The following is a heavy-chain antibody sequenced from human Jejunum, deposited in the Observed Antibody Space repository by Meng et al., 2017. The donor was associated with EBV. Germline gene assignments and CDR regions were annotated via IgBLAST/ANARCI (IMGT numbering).Heavy chain of an antibody. CDR2: ISPDFGTA. Sequence: QVQMVSSGAEVTKPGPLVQLSSQASGDPFPSNGVGSVPLTPGHGPEWLADISPDFGTANYPLRFQDRVTITADKSTSTGYMELGGLRSDDTAVYFCARLFCGDDCFSTYYFDSWGQGTLVTVSS. CDR3: ARLFCGDDCFSTYYFDS. V-gene: IGHV1-69*06. CDR1: GDPFPSNG. D-gene: IGHD2-21*02. J-gene: IGHJ4*02.